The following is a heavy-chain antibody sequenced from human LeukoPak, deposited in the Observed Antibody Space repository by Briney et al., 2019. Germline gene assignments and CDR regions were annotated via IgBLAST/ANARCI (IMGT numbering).Heavy chain of an antibody. D-gene: IGHD5-24*01. CDR2: INHSGST. Sequence: SETLSLTCAVYGGSFSGYYLSWIRQPPGKGLEWIGEINHSGSTNYNPSLKSRVTISVDTSKNQFSLKLSSVTAADTAVYYCARRRWLQFLPFDYWGQGTLVTVSS. CDR1: GGSFSGYY. J-gene: IGHJ4*02. V-gene: IGHV4-34*01. CDR3: ARRRWLQFLPFDY.